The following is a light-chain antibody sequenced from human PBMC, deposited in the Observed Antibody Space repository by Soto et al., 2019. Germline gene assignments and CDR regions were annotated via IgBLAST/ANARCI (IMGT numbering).Light chain of an antibody. CDR2: GAS. J-gene: IGKJ1*01. V-gene: IGKV3-20*01. CDR1: QSVTSDY. Sequence: EIVLTQSPGTLSLSPWEIATLSCRASQSVTSDYLAWYQQKPGQAPRLLIHGASSRATGIPDRFSGSGSGTDFTLTISRLEPEDFAVYYCQQYGRPFGQGTKVDIK. CDR3: QQYGRP.